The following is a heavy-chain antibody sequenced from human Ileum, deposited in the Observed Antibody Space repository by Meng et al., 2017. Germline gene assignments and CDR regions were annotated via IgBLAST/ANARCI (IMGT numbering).Heavy chain of an antibody. CDR3: ARLARYDSRLGFEF. D-gene: IGHD6-13*01. V-gene: IGHV5-51*01. J-gene: IGHJ4*02. CDR1: GYSFTTYW. CDR2: IYPGDSDT. Sequence: GESLKISCRGSGYSFTTYWIGWVRQMPGKGLECMGIIYPGDSDTRYSPSFQGQVSISVDKSITTAYLQWSSLKASDTAMYYCARLARYDSRLGFEFWGQGTLVTVSS.